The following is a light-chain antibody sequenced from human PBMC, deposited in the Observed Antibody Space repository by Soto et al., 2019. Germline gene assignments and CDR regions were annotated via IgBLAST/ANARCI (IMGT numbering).Light chain of an antibody. Sequence: AIQLTQSPSSLSASLGDTVIITCRASQDITSDLAWYQQRPEKAPVLLIYDASRLESGVPPRFSGGGSGTEFSLTISSLQPEDFATYFCQQFNAYPRTFDQGTKVDIK. V-gene: IGKV1-13*02. CDR3: QQFNAYPRT. CDR2: DAS. J-gene: IGKJ1*01. CDR1: QDITSD.